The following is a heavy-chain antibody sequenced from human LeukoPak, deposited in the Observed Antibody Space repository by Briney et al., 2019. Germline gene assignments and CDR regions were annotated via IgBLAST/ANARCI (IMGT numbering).Heavy chain of an antibody. D-gene: IGHD2-15*01. Sequence: PSETLSLTCTVSGGSISSCYWSWIRQPPGKGLEWIGYIYYSGSTNYSPSLKSRVTISVDTSKNQFSLKLSSVTAADTAVYYCARASYCSGGSCYSSGFDYWGQGTLVTVSS. CDR3: ARASYCSGGSCYSSGFDY. CDR2: IYYSGST. CDR1: GGSISSCY. J-gene: IGHJ4*02. V-gene: IGHV4-59*01.